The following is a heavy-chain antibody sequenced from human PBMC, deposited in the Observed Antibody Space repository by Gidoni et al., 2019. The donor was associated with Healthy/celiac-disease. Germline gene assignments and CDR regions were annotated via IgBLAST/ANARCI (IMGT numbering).Heavy chain of an antibody. J-gene: IGHJ5*02. Sequence: EVQLVQSGAEVKKPGESLKISCKGSGYSVTSYWIGWVRQMPGKGLEWMGIIYPGDSDTRYSPSFQGQVTISADKSISTAYLQWSSLKASDTAMYYCARQKTSYYDFWSGGNWFDPWGQGTLVTVSS. CDR3: ARQKTSYYDFWSGGNWFDP. CDR1: GYSVTSYW. CDR2: IYPGDSDT. D-gene: IGHD3-3*01. V-gene: IGHV5-51*01.